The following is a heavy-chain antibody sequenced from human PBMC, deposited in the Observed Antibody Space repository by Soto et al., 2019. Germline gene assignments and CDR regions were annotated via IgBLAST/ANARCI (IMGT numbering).Heavy chain of an antibody. Sequence: QVQLVESGGGVVQPGRSLRLSCAASGFIFSSYSMHWVRQAPGKGLEWVAIISNDGSNKYYVDSVKGRFTISRDNSNNTLSLQMNSLRAEDTAVYCCARDQFLDAFDIWGQGTMVTVSS. CDR1: GFIFSSYS. CDR3: ARDQFLDAFDI. J-gene: IGHJ3*02. D-gene: IGHD2-21*01. V-gene: IGHV3-30-3*01. CDR2: ISNDGSNK.